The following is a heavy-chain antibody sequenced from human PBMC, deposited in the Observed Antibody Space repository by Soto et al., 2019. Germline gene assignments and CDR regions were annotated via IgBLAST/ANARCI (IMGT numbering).Heavy chain of an antibody. V-gene: IGHV1-69*06. CDR1: GGTFSSYA. Sequence: GASVKVSCKASGGTFSSYAISWVRQAPGQGLEWMGGIIPIFGTANYAQKFQGRVTITADKSTSTAYMELSSLRSEDTAVYYCARGGIAAAGTIVGWFDPWGQGTLVTVSS. CDR3: ARGGIAAAGTIVGWFDP. D-gene: IGHD6-13*01. CDR2: IIPIFGTA. J-gene: IGHJ5*02.